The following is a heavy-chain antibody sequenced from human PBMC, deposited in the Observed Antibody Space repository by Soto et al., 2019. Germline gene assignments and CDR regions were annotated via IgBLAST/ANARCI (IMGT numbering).Heavy chain of an antibody. J-gene: IGHJ1*01. CDR1: GFTFRSYV. CDR2: TSYDGSDK. Sequence: QVQLVESGGGVVQPGTSLRVSCVGSGFTFRSYVIHWVRQAPGKGLEWVALTSYDGSDKYYGDSVRGRFTISRDNSRNTVDLQMDSLRLEATALYYCARWGTTGGLEVWGQGTLVSVSS. CDR3: ARWGTTGGLEV. D-gene: IGHD3-16*01. V-gene: IGHV3-30*19.